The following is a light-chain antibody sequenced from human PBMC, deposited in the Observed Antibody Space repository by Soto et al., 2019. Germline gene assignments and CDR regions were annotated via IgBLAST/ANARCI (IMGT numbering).Light chain of an antibody. V-gene: IGKV1-9*01. CDR3: QHLDSYST. CDR2: AAS. CDR1: QGISSY. J-gene: IGKJ5*01. Sequence: DIQLTQSPSFLSASVGDRVTITCRASQGISSYLAWYQQKPGKAPKLLIYAASTLQSGVPSRFXGXGSXTEFTLTISSLQPEDFATYYCQHLDSYSTFG.